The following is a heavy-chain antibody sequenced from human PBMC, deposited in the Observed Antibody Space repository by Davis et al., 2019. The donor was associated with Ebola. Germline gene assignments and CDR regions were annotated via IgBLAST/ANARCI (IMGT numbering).Heavy chain of an antibody. CDR3: ARGRLRWDY. CDR1: GFTFSSYS. Sequence: ESLKISCAASGFTFSSYSMNWIRQPPGKGLEWIGSIYYSGSTYYNPSLKSRVTISVDTSKNRFSLKLSSVTAADTAVYYCARGRLRWDYWGQGTLVTVSS. D-gene: IGHD4-23*01. J-gene: IGHJ4*02. CDR2: IYYSGST. V-gene: IGHV4-39*07.